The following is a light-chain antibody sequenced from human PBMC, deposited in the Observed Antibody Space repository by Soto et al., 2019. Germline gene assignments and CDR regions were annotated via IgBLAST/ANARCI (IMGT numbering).Light chain of an antibody. CDR3: AAWDDSLSGRV. CDR2: RNN. Sequence: QSVLTQPPSASGTPGQRVTISCSGSSSNIGSNYVYWYQQLPGTAPKPLIYRNNQRPSGVPDRFSGSKSGTSASLAISGLRSEDEAEYYCAAWDDSLSGRVFGGGTKLTVL. CDR1: SSNIGSNY. V-gene: IGLV1-47*01. J-gene: IGLJ3*02.